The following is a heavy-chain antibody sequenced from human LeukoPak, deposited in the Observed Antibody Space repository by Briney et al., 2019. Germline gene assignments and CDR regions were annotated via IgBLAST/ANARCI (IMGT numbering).Heavy chain of an antibody. CDR1: DVSIFRSNW. CDR2: ISPSGST. CDR3: ARSPPKRVTEDY. V-gene: IGHV4-4*02. Sequence: SGTLSLTCAVSDVSIFRSNWWGWVGQPPGKGLEWIGQISPSGSTNYSPSLKSRVTISGDKSKTQFSLKLTSVTAADTAVYYCARSPPKRVTEDYWGQGTLVTVSS. J-gene: IGHJ4*02. D-gene: IGHD5-18*01.